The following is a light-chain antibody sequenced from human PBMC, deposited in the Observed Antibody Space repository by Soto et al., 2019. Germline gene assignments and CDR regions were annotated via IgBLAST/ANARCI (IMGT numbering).Light chain of an antibody. CDR3: QQRSNWLWT. CDR2: DAS. V-gene: IGKV3-11*01. CDR1: QSVRNY. J-gene: IGKJ1*01. Sequence: EIVLTQSPATLSLSPGERATLSCRASQSVRNYLAWYQQKPGQAPRLLIYDASNRATGIPARFSGSGSGTDFTLTISSLEAEDFAVYYCQQRSNWLWTFGQGTKVEIK.